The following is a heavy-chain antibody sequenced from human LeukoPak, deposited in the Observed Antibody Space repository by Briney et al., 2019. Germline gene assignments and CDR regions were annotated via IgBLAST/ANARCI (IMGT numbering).Heavy chain of an antibody. J-gene: IGHJ4*02. V-gene: IGHV2-5*02. CDR2: IYWDDQK. CDR3: ARMNSSGPIDY. D-gene: IGHD3-22*01. CDR1: GFSLSTYGVG. Sequence: GPTLVKPTQTLTLTCTFSGFSLSTYGVGVVWILQPPGKSLEWLPLIYWDDQKRYSPSLKSRLTITNDTSKNQVVLTMTNMDPVDTATYFCARMNSSGPIDYWGQGTLVTVSS.